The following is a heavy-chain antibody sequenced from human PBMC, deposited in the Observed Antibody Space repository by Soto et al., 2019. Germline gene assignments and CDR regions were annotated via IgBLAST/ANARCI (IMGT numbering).Heavy chain of an antibody. CDR3: ARDRGDGSRYFLYYGLEV. CDR2: IYYSGST. J-gene: IGHJ6*02. Sequence: SETLSLTCTVSGGSISSGGYYWSWIRQHPGKGLEWIGYIYYSGSTYYNPSLKSRVTISVDTSKKQFSLKLSYVTAADTAVYYCARDRGDGSRYFLYYGLEVLDQGTTVTVSS. V-gene: IGHV4-31*03. D-gene: IGHD6-13*01. CDR1: GGSISSGGYY.